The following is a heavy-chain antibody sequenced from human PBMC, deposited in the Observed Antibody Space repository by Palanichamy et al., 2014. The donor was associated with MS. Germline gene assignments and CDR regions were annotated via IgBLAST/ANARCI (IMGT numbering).Heavy chain of an antibody. CDR2: ISGGGASI. V-gene: IGHV3-23*01. CDR1: GFTLNNYA. Sequence: EVQVLESGGGLIQPGGSLRLSCVASGFTLNNYAMSWVRQAPGKGLEWVSTISGGGASIYHADSVKGRVTISRDNSKSTLYLQMNSLRAEDTAVYYCAKLMSRNYYYAMDVWGQGTTVTVSS. J-gene: IGHJ6*02. CDR3: AKLMSRNYYYAMDV.